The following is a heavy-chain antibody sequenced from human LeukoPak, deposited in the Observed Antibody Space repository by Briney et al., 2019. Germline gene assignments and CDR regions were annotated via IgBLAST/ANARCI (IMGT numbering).Heavy chain of an antibody. CDR1: GFTFSSSA. CDR2: ISGSGSGGST. J-gene: IGHJ4*02. V-gene: IGHV3-23*01. CDR3: AKSDYGGNSVKKVFDY. D-gene: IGHD4-23*01. Sequence: GGSLRLSCAASGFTFSSSAMSWVRQAPGKGLEWVSSISGSGSGGSTYYADSVKGRFTISRDNSKNTLYLQMNSLRAEDTAVYYCAKSDYGGNSVKKVFDYWGQGTLVTVSS.